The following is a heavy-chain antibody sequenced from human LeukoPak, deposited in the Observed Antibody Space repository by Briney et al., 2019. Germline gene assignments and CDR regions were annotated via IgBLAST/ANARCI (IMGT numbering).Heavy chain of an antibody. Sequence: GASVKVSCKASGGTFSSYAISWVRQAPGQGLEWMGGIIPIFGTANYAQKFQGRVTITADKSTSTAYMELSSLRSEDTAVYYCARDGKGYYDSSGLDYWGQGTLVTVSS. V-gene: IGHV1-69*06. CDR2: IIPIFGTA. CDR3: ARDGKGYYDSSGLDY. CDR1: GGTFSSYA. D-gene: IGHD3-22*01. J-gene: IGHJ4*02.